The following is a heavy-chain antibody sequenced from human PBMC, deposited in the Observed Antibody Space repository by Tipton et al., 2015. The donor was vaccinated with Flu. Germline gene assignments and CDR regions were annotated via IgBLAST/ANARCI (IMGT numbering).Heavy chain of an antibody. Sequence: SLRLSCAASGFTFDDYGMYWVRQAPGKGLEWVSGISWNSDFIHYVDSVEGRFTISRDNAKNSLSLQMDSLRGDDTAGYYCAGGSGWLITDWGQGTLVTVSS. CDR3: AGGSGWLITD. V-gene: IGHV3-9*01. CDR1: GFTFDDYG. CDR2: ISWNSDFI. D-gene: IGHD6-19*01. J-gene: IGHJ4*02.